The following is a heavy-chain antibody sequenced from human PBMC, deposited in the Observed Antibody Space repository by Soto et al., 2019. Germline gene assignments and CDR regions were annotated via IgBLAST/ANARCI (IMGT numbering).Heavy chain of an antibody. Sequence: SETLSLTCTVSGGSISSYYWSWIRQPPGRGLEWIGYIYYSGSTNYNPSLKSRVTISVDTSKNQFSLKLSSVTAADTAVYYCARVRAGYCSSTSCYLRAYYFDYWGQGTLVTVSS. J-gene: IGHJ4*02. CDR3: ARVRAGYCSSTSCYLRAYYFDY. CDR1: GGSISSYY. CDR2: IYYSGST. D-gene: IGHD2-2*01. V-gene: IGHV4-59*01.